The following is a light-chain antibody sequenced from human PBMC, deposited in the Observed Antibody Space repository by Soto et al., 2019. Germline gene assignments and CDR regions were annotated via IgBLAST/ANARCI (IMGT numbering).Light chain of an antibody. J-gene: IGLJ3*02. CDR3: SSYPSSSTWV. V-gene: IGLV2-14*01. CDR2: EVS. Sequence: QSALTQPASVSGSPGQSITISCTGTSSDVGGYNYVSWYQQYPGKAPKLMIYEVSNRPSGVSNRFSGSKSGNTASLTISGLQAEDEADYYCSSYPSSSTWVFGGGTKLTVL. CDR1: SSDVGGYNY.